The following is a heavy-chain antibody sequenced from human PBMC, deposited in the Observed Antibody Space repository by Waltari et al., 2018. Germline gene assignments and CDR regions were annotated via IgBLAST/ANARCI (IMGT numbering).Heavy chain of an antibody. CDR3: ATQSWSNFEY. J-gene: IGHJ4*02. V-gene: IGHV3-7*01. Sequence: EVQLVESGGGLVQPGGSLRLSCAASEFTFPYYWVTWVRQAPGKGLEWVDNIKEDGSEKYYVDSVKGRFNISRDNAKNSVYLQMSSLRVEDTAVYYCATQSWSNFEYWGPGTLVTVSS. CDR2: IKEDGSEK. D-gene: IGHD3-3*01. CDR1: EFTFPYYW.